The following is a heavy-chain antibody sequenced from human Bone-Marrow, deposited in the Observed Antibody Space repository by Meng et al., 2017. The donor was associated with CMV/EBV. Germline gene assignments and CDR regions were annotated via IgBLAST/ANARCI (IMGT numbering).Heavy chain of an antibody. Sequence: ASVKVSCKASGYTSTGYYMHWVRQAPGQGLEWMGWINPNSGGTNYAQKFQGRVTMTRDTSISTAYMELSRLRSDDTAVYYCARDAPIVVVEWPYYYYGMDVWGQGTTVTVSS. CDR3: ARDAPIVVVEWPYYYYGMDV. V-gene: IGHV1-2*02. D-gene: IGHD2-15*01. CDR2: INPNSGGT. CDR1: GYTSTGYY. J-gene: IGHJ6*01.